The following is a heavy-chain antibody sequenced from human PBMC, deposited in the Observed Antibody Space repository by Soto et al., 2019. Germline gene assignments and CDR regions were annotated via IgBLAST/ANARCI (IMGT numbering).Heavy chain of an antibody. Sequence: SETLSLTCTVSGGSLSSYYWSWIQQPPGKGLEWIGYIYYSGSTNYNPSLKSRVSISEDTSRNQFSLKLSSVTAADTALYYCARHYDFWSGYLDYWGQGTLVTVSS. J-gene: IGHJ4*02. V-gene: IGHV4-59*01. CDR3: ARHYDFWSGYLDY. D-gene: IGHD3-3*01. CDR1: GGSLSSYY. CDR2: IYYSGST.